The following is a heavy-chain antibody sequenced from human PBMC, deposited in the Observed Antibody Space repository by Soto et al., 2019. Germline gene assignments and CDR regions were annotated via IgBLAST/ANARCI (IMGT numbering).Heavy chain of an antibody. CDR2: ISYDGSNK. Sequence: QVQLVESGGGVVQPGRSLRLSCAASGFTFSSYGIHWVRQAPGKGLEWVAVISYDGSNKYYADSVKGRFTISRDNSKNTLYLQMNSLRAEDTAVYYCARDSYGWYPAGTAFDIWGQGTMVTVSS. CDR1: GFTFSSYG. J-gene: IGHJ3*02. CDR3: ARDSYGWYPAGTAFDI. V-gene: IGHV3-30*19. D-gene: IGHD6-19*01.